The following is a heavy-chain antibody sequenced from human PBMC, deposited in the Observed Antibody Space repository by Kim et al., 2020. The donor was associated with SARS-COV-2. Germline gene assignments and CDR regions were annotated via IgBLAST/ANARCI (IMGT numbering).Heavy chain of an antibody. D-gene: IGHD6-13*01. CDR1: GFTFSSYG. V-gene: IGHV3-30*18. J-gene: IGHJ4*02. Sequence: GGSLRLSCAASGFTFSSYGMHWVRQAPGKGLEWVAVISYDGSNKYYADSVKGRFTISRDNSKNTLYLQMNSLRAEDTAVYYCAKEGVIAAAGTFDYWGQG. CDR3: AKEGVIAAAGTFDY. CDR2: ISYDGSNK.